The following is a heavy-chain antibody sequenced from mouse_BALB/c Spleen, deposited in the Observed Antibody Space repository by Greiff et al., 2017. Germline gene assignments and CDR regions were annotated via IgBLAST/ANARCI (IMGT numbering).Heavy chain of an antibody. CDR3: ARSGNYPYWYFDV. CDR1: GFTFSSYT. Sequence: EVQRVESGGGLVKPGGSLKLSCAASGFTFSSYTMSWVRQTPEKRLEWVATISSGGGNTYYPDSVKGRFTISRDNAKNNLYLQMSSLRSEDTALYDCARSGNYPYWYFDVWGAGTTVTVSS. D-gene: IGHD2-1*01. CDR2: ISSGGGNT. V-gene: IGHV5-9*03. J-gene: IGHJ1*01.